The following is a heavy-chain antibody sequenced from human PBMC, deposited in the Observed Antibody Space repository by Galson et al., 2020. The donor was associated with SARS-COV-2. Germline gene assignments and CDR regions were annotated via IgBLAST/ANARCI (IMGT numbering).Heavy chain of an antibody. J-gene: IGHJ6*02. V-gene: IGHV4-30-4*01. CDR3: ARVRGDFWSGYYTPYGMDV. D-gene: IGHD3-3*01. Sequence: ETSETLSLTCTVSGGSISSGDYSWSWIRQPPGKGLEGTGYIYYSGSTYYNTSLQSRVTISVDTSKNQFSLKLRAVTAADTAVYYCARVRGDFWSGYYTPYGMDVWGQGTTVTVSS. CDR2: IYYSGST. CDR1: GGSISSGDYS.